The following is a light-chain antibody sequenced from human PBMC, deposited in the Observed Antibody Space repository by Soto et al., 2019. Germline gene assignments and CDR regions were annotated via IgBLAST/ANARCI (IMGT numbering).Light chain of an antibody. CDR1: QSVSSN. CDR3: QRYNNWPPAT. J-gene: IGKJ2*01. CDR2: GAS. V-gene: IGKV3-15*01. Sequence: EVVMSRWPANLYVTPGERATLSCRASQSVSSNLAWYQQNPGQAPRLLIYGASTRATGIPARFSGSGSGTEFTLTISSLQSEDFTVYYCQRYNNWPPATFGQGTK.